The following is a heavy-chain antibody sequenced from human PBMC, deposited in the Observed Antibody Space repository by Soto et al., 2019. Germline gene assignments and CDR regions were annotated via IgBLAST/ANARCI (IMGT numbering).Heavy chain of an antibody. J-gene: IGHJ4*02. Sequence: QVQLKESGPGLVKPSQTLSLTCTVSGDSISSDDYYWTWIRQPPGKVLEWIGYTYYSGRASYNPSLDSRITISIDTSTNQLSLKVTSVTAADTAVYYWAREPSNAPDYFDSWGLGTLVSVSS. CDR3: AREPSNAPDYFDS. V-gene: IGHV4-30-4*01. CDR2: TYYSGRA. CDR1: GDSISSDDYY. D-gene: IGHD3-3*02.